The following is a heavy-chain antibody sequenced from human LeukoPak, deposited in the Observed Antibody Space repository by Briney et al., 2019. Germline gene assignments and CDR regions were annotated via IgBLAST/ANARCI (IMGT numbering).Heavy chain of an antibody. CDR1: GGSIRSYS. V-gene: IGHV4-59*01. J-gene: IGHJ6*03. CDR3: ARVKESSGGRMISGRFLDYKYYYMDV. D-gene: IGHD2-15*01. Sequence: PSETLSLTCTVSGGSIRSYSWSWIRQPPGSGLEWIGYIHHSRSTNYNPSLKSRVTVSVDTSKNKFSLILSPVTAADTAMYYCARVKESSGGRMISGRFLDYKYYYMDVRGKGTTVTVSS. CDR2: IHHSRST.